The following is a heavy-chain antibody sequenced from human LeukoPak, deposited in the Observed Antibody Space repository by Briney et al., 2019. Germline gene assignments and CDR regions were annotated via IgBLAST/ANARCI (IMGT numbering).Heavy chain of an antibody. Sequence: AGGSLRLSCAASGFTFSGYSMNWVRQAPGKGLEWVSSISSSSSYIYYADSVKGRFTISRDNAKNSLYLQMNSLRAEDTAVYYCARAPIAVAVRLCDYWGQGTLVTVSS. V-gene: IGHV3-21*01. CDR2: ISSSSSYI. D-gene: IGHD6-19*01. CDR1: GFTFSGYS. CDR3: ARAPIAVAVRLCDY. J-gene: IGHJ4*02.